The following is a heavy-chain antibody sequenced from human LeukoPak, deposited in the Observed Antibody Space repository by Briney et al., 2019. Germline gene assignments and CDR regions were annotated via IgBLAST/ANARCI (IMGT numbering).Heavy chain of an antibody. CDR3: ARPSFSSGSYFDH. Sequence: GGSLRLSCAASGFTFSSYSMNWVRQAPGKGLEWVANIKEDGSEIYYVDSVKGRFTISRDNTKTSLYLQMNSLRAEDTAVYYCARPSFSSGSYFDHWGQGTLVTVSS. CDR1: GFTFSSYS. CDR2: IKEDGSEI. D-gene: IGHD6-19*01. J-gene: IGHJ4*02. V-gene: IGHV3-7*01.